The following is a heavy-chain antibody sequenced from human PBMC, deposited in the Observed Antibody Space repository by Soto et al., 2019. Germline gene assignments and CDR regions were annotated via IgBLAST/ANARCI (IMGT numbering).Heavy chain of an antibody. D-gene: IGHD3-22*01. CDR1: GGSISSGDYY. J-gene: IGHJ4*02. CDR2: IHYSGST. V-gene: IGHV4-30-4*01. CDR3: AREDYYDTSGFYSDY. Sequence: QVQLQESGPGLVKPSQTLSLTCTVSGGSISSGDYYWSWIRQPPGKGLEWIGYIHYSGSTYYNPSLKSRVTISVDTSKNQFSLKLSSVTAADTAVYYCAREDYYDTSGFYSDYWGQGTLVTVSS.